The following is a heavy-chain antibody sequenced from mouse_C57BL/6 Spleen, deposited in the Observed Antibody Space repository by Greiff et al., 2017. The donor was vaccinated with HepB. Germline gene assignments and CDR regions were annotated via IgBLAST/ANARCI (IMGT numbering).Heavy chain of an antibody. V-gene: IGHV1-7*01. CDR1: GYTFTSYW. CDR2: INPSSGYT. J-gene: IGHJ2*01. CDR3: AREDGSSPYYFDY. Sequence: VQVVESGAELAKPGASVKLSCKASGYTFTSYWMHWVKQRPGQGLEWIGYINPSSGYTKYNQKFKDKATLTADKSSSTAYMQLSSLTYEDSAVYYCAREDGSSPYYFDYWGQGTTLTVSS. D-gene: IGHD1-1*01.